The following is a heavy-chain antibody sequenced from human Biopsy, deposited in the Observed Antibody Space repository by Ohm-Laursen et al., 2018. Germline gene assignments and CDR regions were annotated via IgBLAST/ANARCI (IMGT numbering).Heavy chain of an antibody. D-gene: IGHD3-3*01. CDR3: VREPGKLWSGYYT. CDR1: GFTVSDNH. V-gene: IGHV3-53*01. CDR2: IYSDGNT. Sequence: GSLRLSCTASGFTVSDNHISWIRKAPGKGLQWVSLIYSDGNTYYADSVKGRFTISRDIPRNTLYLQMNSLRANDTAVYYCVREPGKLWSGYYTWGQGSLVSVSS. J-gene: IGHJ5*02.